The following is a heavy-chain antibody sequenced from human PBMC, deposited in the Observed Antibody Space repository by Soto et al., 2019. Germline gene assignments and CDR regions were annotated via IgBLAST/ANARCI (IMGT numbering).Heavy chain of an antibody. D-gene: IGHD2-15*01. J-gene: IGHJ4*02. CDR3: ARRYCSGGSCDEDY. CDR2: ISSSSSYI. Sequence: PGGSLRLSCAASGFTFSSYSMNWVRQAPGKGLEWVSSISSSSSYIYYADSVKDRFTISRDNAKNSLYLQMNSLRAEDTAVYYCARRYCSGGSCDEDYWGQGTLVTVSS. V-gene: IGHV3-21*01. CDR1: GFTFSSYS.